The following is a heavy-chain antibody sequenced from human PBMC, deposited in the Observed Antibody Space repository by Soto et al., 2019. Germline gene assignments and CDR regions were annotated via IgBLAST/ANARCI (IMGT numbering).Heavy chain of an antibody. J-gene: IGHJ5*02. D-gene: IGHD3-10*01. CDR2: IIPIFGTA. V-gene: IGHV1-69*13. CDR1: GVTFSSYA. Sequence: ASVKVSCKASGVTFSSYAISWVRQAPGQGLEWMGGIIPIFGTANYAQKFQGRVTITADESTSTAYMELSSLRSEDTAVYYCARTPPGVPNWFDPWGQGTLVTVSS. CDR3: ARTPPGVPNWFDP.